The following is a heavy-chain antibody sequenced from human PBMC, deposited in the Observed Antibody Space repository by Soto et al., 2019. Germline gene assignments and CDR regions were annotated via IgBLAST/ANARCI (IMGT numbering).Heavy chain of an antibody. CDR2: IIPIFGTA. J-gene: IGHJ6*02. Sequence: GASVKVSCKASGGTFSSYAISWVRQAPGQGLEWMGGIIPIFGTANYAQKFQGRVTITADESTSTAYMELSSLRSEDTAVYYCARSVVPAAVYYYGMDVWGQGTTVTV. D-gene: IGHD2-2*01. CDR3: ARSVVPAAVYYYGMDV. V-gene: IGHV1-69*13. CDR1: GGTFSSYA.